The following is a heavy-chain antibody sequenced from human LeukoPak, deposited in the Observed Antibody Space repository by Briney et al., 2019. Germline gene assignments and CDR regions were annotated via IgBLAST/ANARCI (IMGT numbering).Heavy chain of an antibody. J-gene: IGHJ4*02. D-gene: IGHD7-27*01. V-gene: IGHV1-2*02. Sequence: ASVKVSCKASGYTFTGYYMHWVRQAPGQGLEWMGWTNPNSGGTNYAQKFQGRVTMTRDTSISTAYMELSRLRSDDTAVYYCARVGDWGSPACDYWGQGTLVTVSS. CDR2: TNPNSGGT. CDR1: GYTFTGYY. CDR3: ARVGDWGSPACDY.